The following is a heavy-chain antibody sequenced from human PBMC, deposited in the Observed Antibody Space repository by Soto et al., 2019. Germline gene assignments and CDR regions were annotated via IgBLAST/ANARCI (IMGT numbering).Heavy chain of an antibody. CDR2: ISYDGSNK. V-gene: IGHV3-30-3*01. J-gene: IGHJ5*02. D-gene: IGHD6-13*01. CDR3: ARESRAADPGWFDP. CDR1: VFSTSSYV. Sequence: PLGFRRLSCAASVFSTSSYVMRWVRQAPGKGLEWVAVISYDGSNKYYADSVKGRFTISRDNSKNTLYLQMNSLRAEDTAVYYCARESRAADPGWFDPWGQGT.